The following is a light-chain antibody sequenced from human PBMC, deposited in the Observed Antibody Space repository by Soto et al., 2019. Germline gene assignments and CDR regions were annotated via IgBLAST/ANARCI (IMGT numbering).Light chain of an antibody. CDR1: QSISRY. CDR3: QQTYSTPLT. Sequence: DIQMTQSPSSLSASVGDRVTITCRASQSISRYLNWYQQKPGEAPKFLIYAASSLQIGVPSRFSGCGSGTDFTLTISSLQPEDFASYYCQQTYSTPLTFGGGTKVEIK. V-gene: IGKV1-39*01. CDR2: AAS. J-gene: IGKJ4*01.